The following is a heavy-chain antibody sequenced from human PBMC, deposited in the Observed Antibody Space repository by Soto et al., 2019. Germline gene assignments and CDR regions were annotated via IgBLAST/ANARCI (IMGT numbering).Heavy chain of an antibody. CDR1: GFTFGDYA. Sequence: GGSLRLSCTASGFTFGDYAMSWFRQAPGKGLEWVGFIRSKAYGGTTEYAASVKGRFTISRDDSKSIAYLQMNSLKTEDTAVYYCTRDFVDFGVVIMGFPPAYYYMDVWGKGTTVTVSS. CDR3: TRDFVDFGVVIMGFPPAYYYMDV. V-gene: IGHV3-49*03. D-gene: IGHD3-3*01. J-gene: IGHJ6*03. CDR2: IRSKAYGGTT.